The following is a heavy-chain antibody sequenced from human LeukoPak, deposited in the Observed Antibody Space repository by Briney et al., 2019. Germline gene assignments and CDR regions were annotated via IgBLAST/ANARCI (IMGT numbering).Heavy chain of an antibody. J-gene: IGHJ3*02. V-gene: IGHV4-4*02. CDR2: IYHSGST. D-gene: IGHD6-13*01. CDR1: GGSISSSNW. Sequence: SETLSLTCAVSGGSISSSNWCSWVRQPPGKGLEWIGEIYHSGSTNYDPSLKSRVTISVDRSKNQFSLKLSSVTAADTAVYYCARDTGSSSWYESTGDAFDIWGQGTMVTVSS. CDR3: ARDTGSSSWYESTGDAFDI.